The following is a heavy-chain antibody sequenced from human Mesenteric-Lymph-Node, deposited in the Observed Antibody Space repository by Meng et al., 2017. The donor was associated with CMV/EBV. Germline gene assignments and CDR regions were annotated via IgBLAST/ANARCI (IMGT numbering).Heavy chain of an antibody. J-gene: IGHJ4*02. CDR1: GYTFTTNY. D-gene: IGHD2-15*01. Sequence: SVKVSCKASGYTFTTNYLFWLRQAPGQGMEWLGWINPKNGATNYTRKFQGRVNMTRDTSINTVYLELSNLRSDDTALYYCARPQGLYCSATMCFKSYFDDWGQGTQVTVSS. CDR2: INPKNGAT. V-gene: IGHV1-2*02. CDR3: ARPQGLYCSATMCFKSYFDD.